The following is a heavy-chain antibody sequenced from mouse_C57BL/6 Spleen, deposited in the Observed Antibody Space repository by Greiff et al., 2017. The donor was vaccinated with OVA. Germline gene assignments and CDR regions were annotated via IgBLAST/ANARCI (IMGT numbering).Heavy chain of an antibody. CDR1: GYTFTSYW. Sequence: QVHVKQPGAELVKPGASVKMSCKASGYTFTSYWITWVKQRPGQGLEWIGDIYPGSGSTNYNEKFKSKATLTVDTSSSTAYMQLSSLTSEDSAVYYCARSADYYGSAWFAYWGQGTLVTVSA. J-gene: IGHJ3*01. V-gene: IGHV1-55*01. CDR2: IYPGSGST. CDR3: ARSADYYGSAWFAY. D-gene: IGHD1-1*01.